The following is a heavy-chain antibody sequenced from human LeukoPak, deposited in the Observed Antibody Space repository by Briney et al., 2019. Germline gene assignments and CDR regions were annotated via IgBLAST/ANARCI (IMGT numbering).Heavy chain of an antibody. J-gene: IGHJ4*02. V-gene: IGHV4-39*02. CDR1: GCSISSSSYY. CDR2: IYYSGST. Sequence: SETLSLTCTVSGCSISSSSYYWGWLRQPPGKGLEWIGSIYYSGSTYYTPSLKSRVTISVDTSKNQFSLKLSSVTAADTAVYYCAREYYASGSNGAFDYWGQGILVTVSS. CDR3: AREYYASGSNGAFDY. D-gene: IGHD3-10*01.